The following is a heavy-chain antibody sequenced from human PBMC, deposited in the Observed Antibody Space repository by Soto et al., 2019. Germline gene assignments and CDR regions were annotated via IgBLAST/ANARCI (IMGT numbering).Heavy chain of an antibody. CDR3: ARQRVLPAQYFSDY. J-gene: IGHJ4*02. D-gene: IGHD6-25*01. CDR1: GGSVSSGSYF. CDR2: ITDVGST. V-gene: IGHV4-61*03. Sequence: SETLSLTCAVSGGSVSSGSYFWTWIRQSPGKGLEWIGYITDVGSTNYNPSLKSRVTISADTTKNHFSLNLRSVTAADTAVYYCARQRVLPAQYFSDYWGQGIPVTVS.